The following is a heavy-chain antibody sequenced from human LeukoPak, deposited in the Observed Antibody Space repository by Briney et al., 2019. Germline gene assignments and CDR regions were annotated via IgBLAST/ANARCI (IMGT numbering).Heavy chain of an antibody. CDR2: IFYSGST. CDR3: ATFSWGSFDY. D-gene: IGHD3-16*01. J-gene: IGHJ4*02. V-gene: IGHV4-59*01. Sequence: SETLSLTCTVSGGSISSYYWSWIRQPPGEGLEWIGYIFYSGSTSYNPSLKSRVTISVDTSKNQFSLKLSSVTAADTAVYYCATFSWGSFDYWGQGTLVTVSS. CDR1: GGSISSYY.